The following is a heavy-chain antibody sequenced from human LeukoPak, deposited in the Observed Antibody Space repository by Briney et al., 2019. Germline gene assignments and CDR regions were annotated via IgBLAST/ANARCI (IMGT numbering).Heavy chain of an antibody. CDR2: IYTSGST. CDR1: GGSISSYY. D-gene: IGHD6-19*01. J-gene: IGHJ4*02. V-gene: IGHV4-4*07. Sequence: SETLSLTCTVSGGSISSYYWSWIRQPAGKGLEWIGRIYTSGSTNYNPSLKSRVTMSIDTSSNQFSLKLSSVTAADTAVYYCARDSIAVAANDYWGQGTLVTVSS. CDR3: ARDSIAVAANDY.